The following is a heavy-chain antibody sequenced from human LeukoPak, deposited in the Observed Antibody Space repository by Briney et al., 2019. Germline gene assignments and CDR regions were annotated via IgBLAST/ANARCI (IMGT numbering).Heavy chain of an antibody. CDR3: ASTDTAMGHFDY. Sequence: PSETLSLTCTVSGGSISSYYWSWIRQPPGKGLEWIGYIYHSGSTNYNPSLKSRVTISVDTSKNQFSLKLSSVTAADTAVYYCASTDTAMGHFDYWGQGTLVTVSS. D-gene: IGHD5-18*01. CDR1: GGSISSYY. V-gene: IGHV4-59*01. J-gene: IGHJ4*02. CDR2: IYHSGST.